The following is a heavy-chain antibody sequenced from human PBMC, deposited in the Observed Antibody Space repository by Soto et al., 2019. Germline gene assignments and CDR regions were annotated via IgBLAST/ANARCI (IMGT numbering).Heavy chain of an antibody. Sequence: SQTLSLTCAISGDSVSSSSVTWNWIRQSPSRGLEWLGRTYYRSKWYNDYAVSVKSRITINPDTSKNQFSLQLNSVTPEDTAVYYCARGGAAVDADNWFDPWGQGTLVTAPQ. V-gene: IGHV6-1*01. D-gene: IGHD6-19*01. CDR3: ARGGAAVDADNWFDP. CDR2: TYYRSKWYN. CDR1: GDSVSSSSVT. J-gene: IGHJ5*02.